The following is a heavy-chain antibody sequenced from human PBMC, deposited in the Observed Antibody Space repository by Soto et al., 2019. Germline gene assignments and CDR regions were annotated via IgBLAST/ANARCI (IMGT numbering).Heavy chain of an antibody. V-gene: IGHV4-39*01. Sequence: SETLSLTCTVSGGSISSSSYYWGWIRQPPGKGLEWIGSIYYSGSTYYNPSLKSRVTISVDTSKNQFSLKLSSVTAADTAVYYCARHPYRYCSSTSCYVLAGNWFDPWGQGTLVTVSS. D-gene: IGHD2-2*01. J-gene: IGHJ5*02. CDR2: IYYSGST. CDR3: ARHPYRYCSSTSCYVLAGNWFDP. CDR1: GGSISSSSYY.